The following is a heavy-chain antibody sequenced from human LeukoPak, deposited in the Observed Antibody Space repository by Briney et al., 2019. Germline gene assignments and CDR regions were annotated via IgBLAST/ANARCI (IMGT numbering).Heavy chain of an antibody. J-gene: IGHJ6*03. CDR1: GFTFSDYY. CDR3: ARDQFTKHWNYAAMDV. D-gene: IGHD1-7*01. V-gene: IGHV3-11*04. CDR2: ISSSGSTI. Sequence: PGGSLRLSCAASGFTFSDYYMSWLRQAPGKGLEGVSYISSSGSTIYYTDSVKGRFTISRDNAKNSLYLQMNSLRAEDTAVYYCARDQFTKHWNYAAMDVWGKGTTVTVSS.